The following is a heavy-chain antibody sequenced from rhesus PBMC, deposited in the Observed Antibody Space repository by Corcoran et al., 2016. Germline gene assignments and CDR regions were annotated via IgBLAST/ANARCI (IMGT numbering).Heavy chain of an antibody. V-gene: IGHV4-160*01. Sequence: QVQLQESGPGLVKPSESLSLTCAVSGGSLSDHWWSWLRQSPGTGLELIGRISGSGGSTPYSPSLKSRVTISTDTSKNQFSLKLISVTAADTAIYFGARHINYQAYWYFDIWGPGSPITISS. J-gene: IGHJ2*01. CDR3: ARHINYQAYWYFDI. CDR2: ISGSGGST. D-gene: IGHD4-23*01. CDR1: GGSLSDHW.